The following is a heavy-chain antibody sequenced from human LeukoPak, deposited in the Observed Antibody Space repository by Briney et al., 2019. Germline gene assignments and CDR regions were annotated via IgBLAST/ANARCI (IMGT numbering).Heavy chain of an antibody. D-gene: IGHD3-22*01. J-gene: IGHJ4*02. V-gene: IGHV3-30*18. CDR2: ISYDGSNK. CDR3: AKFQANYYDSSGYGCFDY. Sequence: GGSLRLSCAASGFTFSSYGMHWVRQAPGKGLEWVAVISYDGSNKYYADSVKGRFTISRDNSKNTLYLQMNSLRAEDTAVYYCAKFQANYYDSSGYGCFDYWGQGTLVTASS. CDR1: GFTFSSYG.